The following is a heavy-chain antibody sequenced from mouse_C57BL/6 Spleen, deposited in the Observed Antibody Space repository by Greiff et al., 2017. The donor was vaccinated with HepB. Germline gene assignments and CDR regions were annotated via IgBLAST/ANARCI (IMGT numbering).Heavy chain of an antibody. V-gene: IGHV2-9-1*01. CDR3: ARNSDSSGYADYFDY. CDR2: IWTGGGT. J-gene: IGHJ2*01. Sequence: VQGVESGPGLVAPSQSLSITCTVSGFSLTSYAISWVRQPPGKGLEWLGVIWTGGGTNYNSALKSRLSISKDNSKSQVFLKMNSLQTDDTARYYCARNSDSSGYADYFDYWGQGTTLTVSS. CDR1: GFSLTSYA. D-gene: IGHD3-2*02.